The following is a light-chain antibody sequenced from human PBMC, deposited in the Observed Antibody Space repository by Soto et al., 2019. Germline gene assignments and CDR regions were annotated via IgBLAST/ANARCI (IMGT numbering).Light chain of an antibody. CDR3: SLYTRSSTYV. Sequence: QSVLTQPASVSASPGQSIAISCSGSSSDVGAYDYVSWYQHHPGKAPKLIIYEVSYRPSGVSNRFSASKSGNTASLTISGLQAEDEADYYCSLYTRSSTYVFGTGTKLTVL. J-gene: IGLJ1*01. V-gene: IGLV2-14*01. CDR1: SSDVGAYDY. CDR2: EVS.